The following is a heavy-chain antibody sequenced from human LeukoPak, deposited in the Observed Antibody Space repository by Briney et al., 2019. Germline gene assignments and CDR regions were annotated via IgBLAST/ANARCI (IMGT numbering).Heavy chain of an antibody. CDR2: IKQEGSEK. D-gene: IGHD4-17*01. J-gene: IGHJ5*02. CDR3: ARHCRPSYGDYDKGWFDP. Sequence: GGSLRLSCAASGFTFSSYWMSWVRQAPGKGLEWGANIKQEGSEKYYVASGKGRFTISRDNAKNSLYLQMNSLRAEDRAVYYGARHCRPSYGDYDKGWFDPWGQGTLVTVSS. V-gene: IGHV3-7*01. CDR1: GFTFSSYW.